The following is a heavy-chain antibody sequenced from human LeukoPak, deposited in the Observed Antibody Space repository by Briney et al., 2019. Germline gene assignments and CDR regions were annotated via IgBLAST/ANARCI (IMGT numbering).Heavy chain of an antibody. D-gene: IGHD2-21*02. V-gene: IGHV3-15*01. CDR3: TTAMVVTAILYFQH. J-gene: IGHJ1*01. Sequence: GGSLRLSCAASGFTFSNACMSWVRQAPGKGLEWVGRVKSKTEGGTTDYAAPVKGRFSISRYDSKNTLYLQMNSLETDDTAVYYCTTAMVVTAILYFQHWGQGTLVTVSS. CDR2: VKSKTEGGTT. CDR1: GFTFSNAC.